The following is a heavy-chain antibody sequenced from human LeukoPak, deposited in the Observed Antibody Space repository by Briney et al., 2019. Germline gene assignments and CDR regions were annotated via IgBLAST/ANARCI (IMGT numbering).Heavy chain of an antibody. Sequence: GGSLRLSCAASGFNFSSYSMSWVRQAPGKGLEWVSSISSSSSYIYYADSVKGRFTISRDNAKNSLYLQMNSLRAEDTAVYYCARDSILYYYDSSGYYSAHFDYWGQGTLVTVSP. J-gene: IGHJ4*02. D-gene: IGHD3-22*01. V-gene: IGHV3-21*01. CDR2: ISSSSSYI. CDR3: ARDSILYYYDSSGYYSAHFDY. CDR1: GFNFSSYS.